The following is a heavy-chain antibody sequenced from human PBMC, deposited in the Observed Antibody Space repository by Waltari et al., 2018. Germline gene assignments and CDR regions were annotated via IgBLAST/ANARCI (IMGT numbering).Heavy chain of an antibody. CDR3: ARDRGAYSGYVEGMDV. CDR2: ISGSGGST. D-gene: IGHD5-12*01. J-gene: IGHJ6*02. Sequence: EVQLVESGGGLVQPGGSLRLSCAASGFTFSSYAMSWVRQAPGKGLEWVSAISGSGGSTYYADSVKGRFTISRDNSKNTLYLQMNSLRAEDTAVYYCARDRGAYSGYVEGMDVWGQGTTVTVSS. V-gene: IGHV3-23*04. CDR1: GFTFSSYA.